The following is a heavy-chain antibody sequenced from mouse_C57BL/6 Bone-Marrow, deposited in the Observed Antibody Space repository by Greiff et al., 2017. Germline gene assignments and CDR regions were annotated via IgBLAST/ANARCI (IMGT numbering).Heavy chain of an antibody. CDR1: GFTFSDYG. V-gene: IGHV5-17*01. CDR2: ISSGSSTI. CDR3: ARESSDYVDY. J-gene: IGHJ2*01. Sequence: VQLKESGGGLVKPGGSLKLSCAASGFTFSDYGMHWVRQAPEKGLEWVAYISSGSSTIYYADTVKGRFTISRYNAKNTLFLQMTSLRSEDTAMYYCARESSDYVDYWGQGTTLTVSS. D-gene: IGHD1-1*01.